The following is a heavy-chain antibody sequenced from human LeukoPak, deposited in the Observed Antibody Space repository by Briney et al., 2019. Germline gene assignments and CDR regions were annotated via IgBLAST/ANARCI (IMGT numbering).Heavy chain of an antibody. D-gene: IGHD6-19*01. V-gene: IGHV1-18*04. J-gene: IGHJ5*02. CDR2: ISAYNGNT. CDR1: GYTFTSYG. CDR3: ARDPVAGPLGSWFDP. Sequence: ASVKVSCKASGYTFTSYGISWVRQAPGQGLEWMGWISAYNGNTNYAQKLQGRVTMTTDTSTSTAYMELRSLRSDDTAVYYCARDPVAGPLGSWFDPWGRGTLVTVSS.